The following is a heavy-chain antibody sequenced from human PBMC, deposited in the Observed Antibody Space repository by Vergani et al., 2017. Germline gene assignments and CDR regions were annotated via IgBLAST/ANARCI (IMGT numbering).Heavy chain of an antibody. J-gene: IGHJ3*01. CDR2: ISSSGSP. V-gene: IGHV4-30-4*08. CDR3: ARPVGPSAIAEGYHV. CDR1: GGSISSGDYY. D-gene: IGHD3-16*02. Sequence: QVQLQESGPGLVKPSQTLSLTCTDSGGSISSGDYYCSWIRQPPGKGLEWIGSISSSGSPYYNPTLKSRLAFSVDTSKNLFSLRLKSVTATDTGMYYCARPVGPSAIAEGYHVWGQGTMVTVS.